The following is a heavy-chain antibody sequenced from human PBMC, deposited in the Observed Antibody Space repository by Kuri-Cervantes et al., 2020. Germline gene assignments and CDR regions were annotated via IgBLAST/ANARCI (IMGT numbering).Heavy chain of an antibody. CDR1: GGTFSSYT. Sequence: ASVKVSCKASGGTFSSYTISWVRQATGQGLEWMGWMNPNSGNTGYAQEFQGRVTMTRNTSISTAYMELSSLRSEDTAVYYCARTTRIQLWLMDVWGQGTTVTVSS. V-gene: IGHV1-8*02. CDR2: MNPNSGNT. J-gene: IGHJ6*02. CDR3: ARTTRIQLWLMDV. D-gene: IGHD5-18*01.